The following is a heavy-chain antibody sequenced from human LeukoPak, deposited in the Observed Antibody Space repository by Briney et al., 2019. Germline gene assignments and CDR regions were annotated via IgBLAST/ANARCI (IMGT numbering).Heavy chain of an antibody. Sequence: SETLSLTCAVYGGSFSGYYWSWIRQPPGKGLEWIGYIYYSGSTNYNPSLKSRVTISVDTSKNQFSLKLSSVTAADTAVYYCARTMYSSGWYPRAMSHFDIWGQGTMVTVSS. J-gene: IGHJ3*02. CDR2: IYYSGST. V-gene: IGHV4-59*01. CDR1: GGSFSGYY. D-gene: IGHD6-19*01. CDR3: ARTMYSSGWYPRAMSHFDI.